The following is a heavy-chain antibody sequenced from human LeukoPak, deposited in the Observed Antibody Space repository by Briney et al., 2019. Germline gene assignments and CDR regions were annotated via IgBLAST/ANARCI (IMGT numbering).Heavy chain of an antibody. V-gene: IGHV1-2*02. CDR3: ARGSGYYYDAPD. CDR1: GYAFTGYY. J-gene: IGHJ4*02. D-gene: IGHD3-22*01. CDR2: INPNSGGT. Sequence: ASAKVSCKASGYAFTGYYMHWVRQAPGQGLEWMGWINPNSGGTNYAQKFQGRVTMTRDTSISTAYMELSRLRSDDTAVYYCARGSGYYYDAPDWGQGTLVTVSS.